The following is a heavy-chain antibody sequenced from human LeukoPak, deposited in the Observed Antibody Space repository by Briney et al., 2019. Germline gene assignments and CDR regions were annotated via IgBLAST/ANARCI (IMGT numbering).Heavy chain of an antibody. J-gene: IGHJ4*02. D-gene: IGHD3-22*01. CDR1: GFTFDDYG. CDR2: INWNGGST. Sequence: GGSLRLSCAASGFTFDDYGMSWVRQAPGKGLEWVSGINWNGGSTGYADSVKGRFTISRDNAKNSLYLQMNSLRAEDTALYYCARATYYYDSSGYYDYWGQGTLVTVSS. CDR3: ARATYYYDSSGYYDY. V-gene: IGHV3-20*04.